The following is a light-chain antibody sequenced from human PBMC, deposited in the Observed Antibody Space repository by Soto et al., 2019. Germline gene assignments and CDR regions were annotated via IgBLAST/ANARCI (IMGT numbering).Light chain of an antibody. J-gene: IGKJ5*01. CDR1: QDISNY. CDR2: DAS. V-gene: IGKV1-33*01. CDR3: QQYERGPIT. Sequence: DIQMTQSPSSLSASVGDRVTITCQASQDISNYLNWYQQKPEKAPKLLIYDASNLETGVPSRFSGSGSGTDFTFTISSLQPEDIATYYCQQYERGPITFGQGTRLEIK.